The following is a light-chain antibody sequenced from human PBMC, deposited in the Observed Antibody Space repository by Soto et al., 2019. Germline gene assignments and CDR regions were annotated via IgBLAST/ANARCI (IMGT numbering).Light chain of an antibody. V-gene: IGKV3-20*01. CDR2: DAS. CDR1: QSVGRNY. J-gene: IGKJ4*01. CDR3: QQYADAPLT. Sequence: EIVLTQSPGTLSLSPGERATLSCRASQSVGRNYLGWYQQKPGQAPRLLIYDASSRATGLPDRFSGSGSGADFTLTISRLEPEDVAVYYCQQYADAPLTFGGGTKVEIK.